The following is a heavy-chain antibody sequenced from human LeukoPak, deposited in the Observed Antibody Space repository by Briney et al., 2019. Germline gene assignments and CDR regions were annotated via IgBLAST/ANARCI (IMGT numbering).Heavy chain of an antibody. CDR2: ISGSGGAT. V-gene: IGHV3-23*01. Sequence: GGSLRLSCAASGFTFSNYAMSWVRQAPGKGLEWVSAISGSGGATFYADSVKGRFTISRDNSKNTLYLQMNSLRAEDTAVYYCAKDRGIAAAGLDYWGQGTLVTVSS. CDR1: GFTFSNYA. J-gene: IGHJ4*02. D-gene: IGHD6-13*01. CDR3: AKDRGIAAAGLDY.